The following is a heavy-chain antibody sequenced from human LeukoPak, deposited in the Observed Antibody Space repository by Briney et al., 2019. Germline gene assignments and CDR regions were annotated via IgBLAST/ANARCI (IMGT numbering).Heavy chain of an antibody. CDR3: TTQIGDY. V-gene: IGHV3-15*01. CDR1: GFTFNNAW. D-gene: IGHD2/OR15-2a*01. CDR2: IKSNADGGTA. Sequence: GGSLRPSCAASGFTFNNAWMTWVRQAPGKGLEWVGRIKSNADGGTADYAAPVNARFTISRDDSKNTLYLQMNSLKTDDTAVYYCTTQIGDYWGQGTLVTVSS. J-gene: IGHJ4*02.